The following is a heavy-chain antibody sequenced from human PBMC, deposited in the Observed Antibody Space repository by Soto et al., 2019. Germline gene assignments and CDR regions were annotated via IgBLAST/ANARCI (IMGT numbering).Heavy chain of an antibody. V-gene: IGHV4-59*01. CDR2: IYYSGIT. CDR3: ARGARNCSGGSCYEGVFDY. Sequence: SETLSLTCTVSGGSISSYYWSWIRQPPGKGLEWIGYIYYSGITNYNPSLKSRVTISVDTSKNQFSLKLSSVTAADTAVYYCARGARNCSGGSCYEGVFDYWGQGTLVTVSS. CDR1: GGSISSYY. D-gene: IGHD2-15*01. J-gene: IGHJ4*02.